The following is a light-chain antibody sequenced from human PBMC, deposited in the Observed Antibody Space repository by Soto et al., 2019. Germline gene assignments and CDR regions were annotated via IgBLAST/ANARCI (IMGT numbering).Light chain of an antibody. CDR1: SSNIGSHT. V-gene: IGLV1-44*01. CDR2: SHN. CDR3: TAWHARQNGQV. J-gene: IGLJ2*01. Sequence: QSVLTQPPSASGTPGQRVTISCSGSSSNIGSHTVTWYQQVPGTAPKLLIFSHNQRPSGVPDRFSGSKSGTSASLAISGLQSDDEADYYCTAWHARQNGQVFGGGTMVTVL.